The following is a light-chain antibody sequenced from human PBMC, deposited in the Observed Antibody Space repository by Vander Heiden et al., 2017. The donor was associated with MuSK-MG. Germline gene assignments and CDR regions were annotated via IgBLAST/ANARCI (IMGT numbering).Light chain of an antibody. CDR2: GAS. Sequence: VFTLAPGTLSLSPGERATLSCRASQSVSSTYLGWYQQKPGQAPRLLIYGASTRANGIPDRFTDSGSGTEFTLTISRRGPEHFGVFSGGHEGISPTFRHRIKV. CDR3: GHEGISPT. J-gene: IGKJ1*01. V-gene: IGKV3-20*01. CDR1: QSVSSTY.